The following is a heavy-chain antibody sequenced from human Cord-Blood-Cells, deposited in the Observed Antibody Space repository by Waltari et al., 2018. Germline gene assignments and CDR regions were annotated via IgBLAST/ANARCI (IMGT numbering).Heavy chain of an antibody. Sequence: QVQLQESGPGLVKPSQTLSLTCTVSGCSISSGSYYWSWIRQPAGKGLEWIGYIYTSGGTNYNPSLQSRVTISVDTSRNQFSLKLSSVTAADTAVYYCAIKRYSSSNWFDPWGQGTLVTVSS. CDR3: AIKRYSSSNWFDP. CDR2: IYTSGGT. D-gene: IGHD6-6*01. CDR1: GCSISSGSYY. V-gene: IGHV4-61*09. J-gene: IGHJ5*02.